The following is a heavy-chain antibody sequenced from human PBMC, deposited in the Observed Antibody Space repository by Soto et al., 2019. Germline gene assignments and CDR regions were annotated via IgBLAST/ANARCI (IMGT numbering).Heavy chain of an antibody. CDR2: IIPIFGTA. V-gene: IGHV1-69*06. J-gene: IGHJ6*02. D-gene: IGHD2-2*02. CDR1: GGTFSSSA. CDR3: ARRSRAYCSSTSCYTGGTYYYYGMDV. Sequence: SVKVSCKASGGTFSSSAISWVRQAPGQGLEWMGGIIPIFGTANYAQKFQGRVTITSDKSTSTAYMELSSLRSEDTAVYYCARRSRAYCSSTSCYTGGTYYYYGMDVWGQGTTVTVSS.